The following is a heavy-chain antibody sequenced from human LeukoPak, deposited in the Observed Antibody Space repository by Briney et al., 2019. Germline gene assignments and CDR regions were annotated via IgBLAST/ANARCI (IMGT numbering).Heavy chain of an antibody. V-gene: IGHV3-15*07. CDR1: GFTFSSYW. CDR2: IKSKTDGGTT. D-gene: IGHD2-2*01. CDR3: TTDLGYCSSTSCSWFEDY. Sequence: PGGPLRLSCAASGFTFSSYWMNWVRQAPGKGLEWVGRIKSKTDGGTTDYAAPVKGRFTISRDDSKNTLYLQMNSLKTEDTAVYYCTTDLGYCSSTSCSWFEDYWGQGTLVTVSS. J-gene: IGHJ4*02.